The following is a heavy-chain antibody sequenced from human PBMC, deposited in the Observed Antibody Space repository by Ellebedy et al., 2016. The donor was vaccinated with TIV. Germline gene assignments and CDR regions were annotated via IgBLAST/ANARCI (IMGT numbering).Heavy chain of an antibody. V-gene: IGHV5-51*01. CDR1: GYSFTDYW. J-gene: IGHJ4*02. CDR2: IYPGDSDT. D-gene: IGHD6-13*01. Sequence: KVSCKGSGYSFTDYWIGWVRHMPGKGLEWMGIIYPGDSDTRYSPSFQGQVTISVDKSMSTAYLQWGSLKASATAMYYCATSAFYSRWYYFDYWGQGTLVTVSS. CDR3: ATSAFYSRWYYFDY.